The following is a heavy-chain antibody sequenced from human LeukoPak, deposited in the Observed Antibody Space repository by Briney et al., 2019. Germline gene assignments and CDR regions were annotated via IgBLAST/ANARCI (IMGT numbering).Heavy chain of an antibody. J-gene: IGHJ5*02. CDR1: GGTFRTYP. V-gene: IGHV1-69*05. CDR3: ATSGSGRSWDWFAP. CDR2: LTHIFRRT. Sequence: ASVKVSCKASGGTFRTYPISWVRQAPGQGLEWMGGLTHIFRRTNYTQKFQKRLIITTDESYSTAYMELRDLRSDDTALYYCATSGSGRSWDWFAPWGQGTLVIVSS. D-gene: IGHD3-10*01.